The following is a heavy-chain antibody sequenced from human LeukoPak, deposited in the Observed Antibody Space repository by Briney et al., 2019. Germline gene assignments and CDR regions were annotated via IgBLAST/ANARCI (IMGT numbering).Heavy chain of an antibody. J-gene: IGHJ4*02. CDR1: GYSFTSYW. V-gene: IGHV5-51*01. D-gene: IGHD3-22*01. Sequence: PGESLKISFKGSGYSFTSYWIGWVRQMPGKGLEWMGIIYPGDSDTRYSPSFQGQVTISADKSISTAYLQWSSLEASDTAMYYCARRYSDSSGYPDYWGQGTLVTVSS. CDR2: IYPGDSDT. CDR3: ARRYSDSSGYPDY.